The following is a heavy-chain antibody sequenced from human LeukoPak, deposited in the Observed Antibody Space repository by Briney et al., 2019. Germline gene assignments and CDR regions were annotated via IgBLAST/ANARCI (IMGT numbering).Heavy chain of an antibody. Sequence: ASVKVSCKASGYTFTGYYMHWVRQAPGQGLEWMGWINPNSGGTSYAQKFQARVTMTRDTSISTAYMELSSLRSDDTAVYYCARVYYYDSSGYYYFDYWGQGTLVTVSS. D-gene: IGHD3-22*01. J-gene: IGHJ4*02. CDR3: ARVYYYDSSGYYYFDY. CDR2: INPNSGGT. CDR1: GYTFTGYY. V-gene: IGHV1-2*02.